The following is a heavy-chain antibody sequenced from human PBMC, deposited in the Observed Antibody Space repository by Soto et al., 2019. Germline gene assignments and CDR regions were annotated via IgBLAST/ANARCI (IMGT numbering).Heavy chain of an antibody. J-gene: IGHJ5*02. D-gene: IGHD3-9*01. Sequence: QLQLQESGPGLVKPSETLSLTCTVSGGSISSSSYYWGWIHQPPGKGLEWIGSIYYSGSTYYNPSLKIRVTISVDTSKTQFSLKLRSVTAADTAVYYCARLYYDILTGYFDAFDPWGQGTLVTVSS. CDR1: GGSISSSSYY. CDR2: IYYSGST. CDR3: ARLYYDILTGYFDAFDP. V-gene: IGHV4-39*01.